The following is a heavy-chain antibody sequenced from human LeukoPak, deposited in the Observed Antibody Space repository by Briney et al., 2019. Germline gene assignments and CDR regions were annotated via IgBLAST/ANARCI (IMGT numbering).Heavy chain of an antibody. D-gene: IGHD3-9*01. CDR2: IYYSGST. V-gene: IGHV4-59*01. J-gene: IGHJ6*03. Sequence: SETLSLTCTVSGGSISSYYWSWIRQPPGKGLEWIGYIYYSGSTNYNPSLKSRVTISVDTSKNQFSLKLSSVTAADTAVYYCARTAAEYDILTGYYPYYYYYMDVWGKGTTVTISS. CDR1: GGSISSYY. CDR3: ARTAAEYDILTGYYPYYYYYMDV.